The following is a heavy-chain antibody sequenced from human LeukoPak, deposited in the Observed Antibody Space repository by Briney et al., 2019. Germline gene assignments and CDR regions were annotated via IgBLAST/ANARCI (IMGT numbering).Heavy chain of an antibody. Sequence: GGSLRLSCAASGFTFSSYAMSWVRQAPGKGLEWVSAISGSGGSTYYADSVKGRFTISRDNSKNTLYLQMNSLRAEDTAVYYCAKDPLGAAAGTRYFDYWGQGTLVTVSS. D-gene: IGHD6-13*01. CDR1: GFTFSSYA. J-gene: IGHJ4*02. CDR2: ISGSGGST. V-gene: IGHV3-23*01. CDR3: AKDPLGAAAGTRYFDY.